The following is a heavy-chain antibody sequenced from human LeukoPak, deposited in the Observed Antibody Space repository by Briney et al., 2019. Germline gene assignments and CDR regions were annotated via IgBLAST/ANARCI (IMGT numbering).Heavy chain of an antibody. Sequence: VASVKVSCKASGYAFTNYGISWVRQAPGQGLECMGWISAYNGNTNYAQRFQGRVTMTTDTSTSTAYMELRSVRSDDTAVYYCARVRDYGGIGEDYWGQGTLVTVSS. CDR1: GYAFTNYG. CDR3: ARVRDYGGIGEDY. D-gene: IGHD3-16*01. V-gene: IGHV1-18*01. CDR2: ISAYNGNT. J-gene: IGHJ4*02.